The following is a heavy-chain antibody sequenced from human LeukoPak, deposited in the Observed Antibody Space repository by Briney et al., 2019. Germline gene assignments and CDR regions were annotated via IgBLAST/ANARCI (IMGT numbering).Heavy chain of an antibody. V-gene: IGHV3-23*01. CDR2: IRSTGSIT. J-gene: IGHJ4*02. Sequence: GGSLRLSCAASGFTFSSHAVSWVRQAPGKGLEWVSAIRSTGSITHYSDSVMGRFTISRDNSRDTLHLQMDSLRAEDTAVYYCARHVWGGYFKQEYNFDYWGQGTLVTVSS. CDR3: ARHVWGGYFKQEYNFDY. CDR1: GFTFSSHA. D-gene: IGHD3-3*01.